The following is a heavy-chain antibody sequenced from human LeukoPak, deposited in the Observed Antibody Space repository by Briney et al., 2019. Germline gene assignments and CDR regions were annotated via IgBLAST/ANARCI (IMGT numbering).Heavy chain of an antibody. D-gene: IGHD2-21*01. CDR3: AKDRGAAVVPRRFDY. Sequence: GGSLRLSCAPSGFSFSNYAMSWVRQPPGKGLEWVSTISYSGGDTYSADSVKGRFTISRDNSRNMVYLQMNSLRAEDTAVYYCAKDRGAAVVPRRFDYWGRGTMVIVSS. CDR1: GFSFSNYA. V-gene: IGHV3-23*01. J-gene: IGHJ4*02. CDR2: ISYSGGDT.